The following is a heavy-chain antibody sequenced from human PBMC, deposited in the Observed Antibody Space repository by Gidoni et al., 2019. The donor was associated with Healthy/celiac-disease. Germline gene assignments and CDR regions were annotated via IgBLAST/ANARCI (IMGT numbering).Heavy chain of an antibody. CDR2: ISGSGGST. J-gene: IGHJ6*02. CDR3: AKEVGYCSGGSCYMEYYYYGMDV. V-gene: IGHV3-23*01. CDR1: GFTFSSYA. Sequence: EVQLLESGGGLVQPGGSLRLSCAASGFTFSSYAMSWVRRAPGKGLEWVSAISGSGGSTYYADSVKGRFTISRDNSKNTLYLQMNSLRAEDTAVYYCAKEVGYCSGGSCYMEYYYYGMDVWGQGTTVTVSS. D-gene: IGHD2-15*01.